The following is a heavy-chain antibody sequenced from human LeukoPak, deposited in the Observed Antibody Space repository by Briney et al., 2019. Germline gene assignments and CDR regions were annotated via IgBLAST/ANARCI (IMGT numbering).Heavy chain of an antibody. V-gene: IGHV4-59*08. CDR2: ISYIGST. J-gene: IGHJ4*02. CDR1: GGSISSYF. Sequence: PSETLSLTCTVSGGSISSYFWSWIRQPPGKGLEWIGHISYIGSTNYNTSLKSRLTMSTDTSKKQFSLKLSAVTAADTAVYYCARCDPYYFDSWGQGTLVTVSS. D-gene: IGHD2-21*02. CDR3: ARCDPYYFDS.